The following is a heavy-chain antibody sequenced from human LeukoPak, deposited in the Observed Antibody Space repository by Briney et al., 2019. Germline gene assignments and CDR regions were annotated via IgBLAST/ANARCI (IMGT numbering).Heavy chain of an antibody. CDR1: GGSISSSNYY. CDR2: IYYSGST. V-gene: IGHV4-61*01. J-gene: IGHJ5*02. CDR3: ARGTAVAGT. D-gene: IGHD6-19*01. Sequence: SETLSLTCTVSGGSISSSNYYWSWIRQPPGKGLKWIGYIYYSGSTNYNPSLKSRVTISVDTSKNQFSLRLSSVTAADTAVYYCARGTAVAGTWGQGTLVTVSS.